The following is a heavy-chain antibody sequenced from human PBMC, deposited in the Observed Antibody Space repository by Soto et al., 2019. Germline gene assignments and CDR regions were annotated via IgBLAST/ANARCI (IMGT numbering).Heavy chain of an antibody. J-gene: IGHJ3*01. CDR2: ISIGSGSI. D-gene: IGHD3-22*01. V-gene: IGHV3-48*02. CDR3: VRDDRWAFDF. CDR1: GFTFSNYA. Sequence: EVHLVESGGGLVQPGGSLRVSCAGSGFTFSNYAMNWVRQAPGKGLEWVSYISIGSGSIFYADSVKGRFTISRDDAKNSLYLQMNTLRDEDTAVYYCVRDDRWAFDFWGQGTMVTVSS.